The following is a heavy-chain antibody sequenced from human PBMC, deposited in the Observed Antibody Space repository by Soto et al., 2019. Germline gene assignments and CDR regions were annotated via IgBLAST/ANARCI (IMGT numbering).Heavy chain of an antibody. CDR2: IYYTGST. V-gene: IGHV4-59*12. J-gene: IGHJ4*02. CDR1: GGPLSSYY. D-gene: IGHD3-16*01. Sequence: PSETLSPTCTVSGGPLSSYYWGWIRQPPGKGLEWIGYIYYTGSTNYNPSLKSRVTISVDTSKNQFSLKVSSVTAADTAVYYCAREWGYYSDFWGQGTLVTVSS. CDR3: AREWGYYSDF.